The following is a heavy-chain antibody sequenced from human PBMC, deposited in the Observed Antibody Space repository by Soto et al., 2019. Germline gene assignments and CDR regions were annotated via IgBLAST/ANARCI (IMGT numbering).Heavy chain of an antibody. CDR1: GFTFSSYG. D-gene: IGHD6-13*01. CDR2: IWYDGSNK. CDR3: ARDCVAAAGTRLGGINV. Sequence: SLRLSCAASGFTFSSYGIHWVRQAPGKGLEWVAVIWYDGSNKYYADSVKGRFTISRDNSKNTLYLQMNSLRAEDTAVYYCARDCVAAAGTRLGGINVWGQGTSVIVSS. J-gene: IGHJ6*02. V-gene: IGHV3-33*01.